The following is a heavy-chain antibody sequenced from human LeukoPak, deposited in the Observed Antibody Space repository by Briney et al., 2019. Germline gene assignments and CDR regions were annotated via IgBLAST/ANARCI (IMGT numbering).Heavy chain of an antibody. Sequence: PGGSLRLSCAASGFTFSNSAMSWVRQAPGKGLEWVSAISGSGGTTYYADSVKGRFTVSRDNSKNTLYLQMNSLRVEDTAVYYCAKCARFGDAPGGDYWGQGTLVTASS. V-gene: IGHV3-23*01. CDR1: GFTFSNSA. CDR2: ISGSGGTT. D-gene: IGHD3-3*01. J-gene: IGHJ4*02. CDR3: AKCARFGDAPGGDY.